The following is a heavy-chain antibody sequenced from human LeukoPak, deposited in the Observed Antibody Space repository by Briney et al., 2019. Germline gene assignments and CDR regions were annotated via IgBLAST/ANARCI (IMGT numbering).Heavy chain of an antibody. CDR3: ARGGDGSGYYHPYNWFDP. D-gene: IGHD3-22*01. Sequence: SVKVSCKXSGGTFSSYAISWVRQSPGQGLEWMGRIIPIFGTANYAQKFQGRVTITTDESTSTAYMELSSLRSEDTAVYYCARGGDGSGYYHPYNWFDPWGQGTLVTVSS. J-gene: IGHJ5*02. CDR2: IIPIFGTA. CDR1: GGTFSSYA. V-gene: IGHV1-69*05.